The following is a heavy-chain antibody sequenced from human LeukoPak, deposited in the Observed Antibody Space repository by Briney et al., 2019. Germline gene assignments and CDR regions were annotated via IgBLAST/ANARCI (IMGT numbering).Heavy chain of an antibody. Sequence: SETLSLTCSVSGGSITNSPYYWGWIRQPPGKGLEWIGATYYRGLTYYNPSLKSRVTISRDTSKDQLSLKLTSVTAADTAVYYCARQGDYAESGHWGQGILVTVS. CDR1: GGSITNSPYY. V-gene: IGHV4-39*01. D-gene: IGHD4-17*01. CDR3: ARQGDYAESGH. J-gene: IGHJ4*02. CDR2: TYYRGLT.